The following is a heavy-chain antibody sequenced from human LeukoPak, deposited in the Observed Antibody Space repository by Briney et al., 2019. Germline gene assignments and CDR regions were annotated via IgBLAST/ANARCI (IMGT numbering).Heavy chain of an antibody. CDR1: GFTFSSYA. V-gene: IGHV3-23*01. Sequence: GGSLRLSCAASGFTFSSYAMSWVRQAPGKGLEWVLAISGSGGRTYYADSVKGRFTISRDNSKNTLYLKMNSLRAEDTAVYYCPNHPGETWGQGNLVTVSS. J-gene: IGHJ5*02. CDR3: PNHPGET. CDR2: ISGSGGRT.